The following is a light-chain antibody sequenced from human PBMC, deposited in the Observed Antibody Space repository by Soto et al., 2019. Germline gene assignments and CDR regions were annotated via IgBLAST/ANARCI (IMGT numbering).Light chain of an antibody. V-gene: IGLV2-18*02. J-gene: IGLJ1*01. Sequence: QSGLTQPPSVSGSPGQSVTISCTGTSSDVGSYNRVSWYQQSPGTAPKLMIYEVTNRPSGVPDRFSGSKSGNTASLTISGLQAEDEADYYCSSYTSSSTYVFGTGTKLTVL. CDR2: EVT. CDR3: SSYTSSSTYV. CDR1: SSDVGSYNR.